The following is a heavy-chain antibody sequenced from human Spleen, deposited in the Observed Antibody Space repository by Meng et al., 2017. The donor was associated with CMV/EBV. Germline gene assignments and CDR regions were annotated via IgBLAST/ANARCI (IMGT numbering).Heavy chain of an antibody. V-gene: IGHV1-18*01. D-gene: IGHD2-2*01. Sequence: QGQLLQSGAGVKKPGASVKVSCKVSGYTITSTGTRWVRQAPGQGLEWMGWISAYNGNTNYAQKLQGRVTMTTDTSTSTASMELRSLRSDDTAVYYCARGAAISTVGWFDPWGQGTLVTVSS. CDR3: ARGAAISTVGWFDP. J-gene: IGHJ5*02. CDR1: GYTITSTG. CDR2: ISAYNGNT.